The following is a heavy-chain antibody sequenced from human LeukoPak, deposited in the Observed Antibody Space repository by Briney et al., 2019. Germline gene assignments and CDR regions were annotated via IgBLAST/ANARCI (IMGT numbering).Heavy chain of an antibody. J-gene: IGHJ4*02. Sequence: GGSLRLSCAASGFTFSSYEMNWVRQAPGKGLEWVSYISSSGSTIYYADSVKGRFTISRDNAKNSLYLQMNSLRAEDTAVYHCAREDYGDYAGSFDYWGQGTLVTVSS. D-gene: IGHD4-17*01. CDR2: ISSSGSTI. V-gene: IGHV3-48*03. CDR3: AREDYGDYAGSFDY. CDR1: GFTFSSYE.